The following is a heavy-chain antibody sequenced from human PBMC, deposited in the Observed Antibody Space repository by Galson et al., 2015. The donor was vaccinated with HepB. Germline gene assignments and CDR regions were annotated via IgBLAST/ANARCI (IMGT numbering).Heavy chain of an antibody. CDR2: IWDSGPTT. Sequence: SLRLSCAASGFTFSTYGMSWVRQAPGKGLEWVAAIWDSGPTTFYADSVRGRITTSRDNPRNTLFLQLISLSDEDTAVYYCTRAGVFRWIGDLLAGGCWDSWGQGALVTVSS. CDR3: TRAGVFRWIGDLLAGGCWDS. V-gene: IGHV3-33*07. CDR1: GFTFSTYG. D-gene: IGHD3-10*01. J-gene: IGHJ4*02.